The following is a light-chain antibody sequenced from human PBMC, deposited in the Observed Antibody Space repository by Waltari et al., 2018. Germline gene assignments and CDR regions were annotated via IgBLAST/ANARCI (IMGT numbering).Light chain of an antibody. J-gene: IGKJ2*01. CDR3: QQDGSSPRT. Sequence: EIVLTQSPGTLSLSPGERATLSCRASQSVSSSYLAWYQQKPGQAPRLLIDGASSRATGIPDRFSGSGSGTDCTLTISRLEPEDFAVYYCQQDGSSPRTFGQGTKLEIK. CDR1: QSVSSSY. CDR2: GAS. V-gene: IGKV3-20*01.